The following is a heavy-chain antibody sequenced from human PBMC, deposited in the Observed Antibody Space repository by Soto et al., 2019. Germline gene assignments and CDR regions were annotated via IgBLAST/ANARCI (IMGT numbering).Heavy chain of an antibody. D-gene: IGHD3-22*01. V-gene: IGHV1-18*01. CDR2: ISAYNGNT. Sequence: ASVKVSCKAFGYTFTSYGISWVRQAPGQGLEWMGWISAYNGNTNYAQKLQGRVTMTTDTSTSTAYMGLRSLRSDDTAVYYCARCYDSSGYLTFDYWGQGTLVTVSS. CDR1: GYTFTSYG. J-gene: IGHJ4*02. CDR3: ARCYDSSGYLTFDY.